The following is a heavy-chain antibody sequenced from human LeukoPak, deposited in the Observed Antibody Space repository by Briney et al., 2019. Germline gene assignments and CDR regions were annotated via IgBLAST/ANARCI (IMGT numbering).Heavy chain of an antibody. D-gene: IGHD3-10*01. CDR2: ISSSGSTI. J-gene: IGHJ4*02. CDR1: GFTFSDYY. CDR3: VYGSGSYFSFDY. V-gene: IGHV3-11*01. Sequence: GGSLRLSCAASGFTFSDYYMSWIRQAPGKGLEWVSYISSSGSTIYYADSVKGRFTISRDNAKNSLYLQMNSLRAEDTAVYYGVYGSGSYFSFDYWGQGTLVTVSS.